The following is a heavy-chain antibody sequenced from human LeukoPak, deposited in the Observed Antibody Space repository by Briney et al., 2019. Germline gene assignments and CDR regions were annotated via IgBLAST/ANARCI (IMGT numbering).Heavy chain of an antibody. CDR2: IIPIFGTA. Sequence: SVKVSCKASGGTFSGYDITWVRQAPGQGLEWMGGIIPIFGTANYAQQFQGRVTITADESTSTAYMELSSLRSEDTAVYYCARSADSSSGYYYYGMDVWGKGTAATVSS. D-gene: IGHD6-13*01. CDR3: ARSADSSSGYYYYGMDV. J-gene: IGHJ6*04. CDR1: GGTFSGYD. V-gene: IGHV1-69*13.